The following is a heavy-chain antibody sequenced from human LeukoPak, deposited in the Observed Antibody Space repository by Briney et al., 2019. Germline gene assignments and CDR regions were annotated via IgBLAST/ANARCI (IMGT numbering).Heavy chain of an antibody. CDR1: GFTFSSYW. D-gene: IGHD2-15*01. J-gene: IGHJ5*02. CDR3: AREVVGDPDWFDP. Sequence: PGGSLRLSCAAPGFTFSSYWMSWVRQAPGKGLEWVANIKQDGSEKYYVDSVKGRFTISRDNAKNSLYLQMNSLRAEDTAVYYCAREVVGDPDWFDPWGQGTLVTVSS. V-gene: IGHV3-7*01. CDR2: IKQDGSEK.